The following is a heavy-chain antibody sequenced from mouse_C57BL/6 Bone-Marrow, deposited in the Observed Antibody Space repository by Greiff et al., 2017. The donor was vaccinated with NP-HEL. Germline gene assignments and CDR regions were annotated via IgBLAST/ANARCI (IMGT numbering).Heavy chain of an antibody. CDR2: INPNNGGT. J-gene: IGHJ4*01. CDR1: GYTFTDYY. V-gene: IGHV1-26*01. Sequence: EVQLQQSGPELVKPGASVKISCKASGYTFTDYYMNWVKQSHGKSLEWIGDINPNNGGTSYNQKFKGKATLTVDKSSSTAYMELRSLTSEDSAVYYCARLTGWAMDYWGQGTSVTVSS. CDR3: ARLTGWAMDY. D-gene: IGHD4-1*01.